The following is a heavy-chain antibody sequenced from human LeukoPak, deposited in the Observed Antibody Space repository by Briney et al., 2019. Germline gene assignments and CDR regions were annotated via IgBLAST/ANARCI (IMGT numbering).Heavy chain of an antibody. CDR1: GFTFSSYA. V-gene: IGHV3-23*01. Sequence: GGSLRLSCAASGFTFSSYAMSWVRQAPGKGLEWVSAISGSGGSTYYADSVEGRFSISGDNSKNTLYLQMNSLRAEDTAVYYCAKASVYYYDSSGYQTDWGQGTLVTVSS. CDR2: ISGSGGST. J-gene: IGHJ4*02. D-gene: IGHD3-22*01. CDR3: AKASVYYYDSSGYQTD.